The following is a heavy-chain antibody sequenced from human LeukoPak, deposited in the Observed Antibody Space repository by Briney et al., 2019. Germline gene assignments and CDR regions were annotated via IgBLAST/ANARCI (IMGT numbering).Heavy chain of an antibody. Sequence: SETLSLTCTVSGGSISSGSYYWSWIRQPAGKGLEWIGRIYTSGSTNYNPSLKSRVTISVDTSKNQFSLKLSSVTAADTAVYYCARVPDSSSWLLRLGAFDIWGQGTMVTVSS. CDR2: IYTSGST. V-gene: IGHV4-61*02. D-gene: IGHD6-13*01. CDR3: ARVPDSSSWLLRLGAFDI. J-gene: IGHJ3*02. CDR1: GGSISSGSYY.